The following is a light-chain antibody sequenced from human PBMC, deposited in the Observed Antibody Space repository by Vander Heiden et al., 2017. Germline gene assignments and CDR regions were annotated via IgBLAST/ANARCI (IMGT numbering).Light chain of an antibody. CDR3: QQRDSTPST. Sequence: DIQVTQSPSSLSASVGDRVTITCRASQSISNFLNWYQQKPGKAPKLLIYAASSLQSGVPSRFSGSGSGTDFTLTIISLQPEDFATYYCQQRDSTPSTFGQRTKLEIK. J-gene: IGKJ2*01. CDR1: QSISNF. CDR2: AAS. V-gene: IGKV1-39*01.